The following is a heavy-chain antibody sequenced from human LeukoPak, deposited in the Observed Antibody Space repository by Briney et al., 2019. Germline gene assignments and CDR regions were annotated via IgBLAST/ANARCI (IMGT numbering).Heavy chain of an antibody. CDR1: GGSFSGYF. CDR2: INHSGST. J-gene: IGHJ5*02. D-gene: IGHD4-17*01. Sequence: SETLSLTCAVYGGSFSGYFWSWIRQPPGKGLEWIGEINHSGSTNYNPSLKSRVTISVDTSKNQFSLKLSSVTAADTAVYSCARGLTTVTTFNWFDPWGQGTLVAVSS. CDR3: ARGLTTVTTFNWFDP. V-gene: IGHV4-34*01.